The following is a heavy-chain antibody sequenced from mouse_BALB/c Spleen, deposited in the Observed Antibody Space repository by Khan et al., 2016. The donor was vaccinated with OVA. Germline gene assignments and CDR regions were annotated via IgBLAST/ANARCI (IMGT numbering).Heavy chain of an antibody. CDR1: GYTFINYW. D-gene: IGHD1-1*01. Sequence: VKLLESGAELVKPGASVKMSCKASGYTFINYWILWVKQRPGQGLEWIGYINPSTGYTEYNQNLTDKATLTADKSSSTSYMQLSSLTSENSSVYYCARRGLRWDFDYWGQGTTLTVSS. CDR2: INPSTGYT. J-gene: IGHJ2*01. V-gene: IGHV1-7*01. CDR3: ARRGLRWDFDY.